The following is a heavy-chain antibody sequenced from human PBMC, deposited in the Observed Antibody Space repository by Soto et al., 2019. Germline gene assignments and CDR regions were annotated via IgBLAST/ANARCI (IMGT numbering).Heavy chain of an antibody. V-gene: IGHV4-39*01. CDR1: GDSINSDKYY. CDR3: ARLEGLATISYYFDF. Sequence: SETLSLTCSVSGDSINSDKYYWGWIRQPPGRGLEWIGSIYFRGNTYYNPSLQTRVTISLDKSKSQFSLKLNSVTAADSAVYFCARLEGLATISYYFDFWGQGALVTVSS. CDR2: IYFRGNT. D-gene: IGHD3-9*01. J-gene: IGHJ4*02.